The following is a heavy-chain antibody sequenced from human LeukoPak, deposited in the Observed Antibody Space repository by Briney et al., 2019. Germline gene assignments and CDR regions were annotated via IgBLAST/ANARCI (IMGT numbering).Heavy chain of an antibody. CDR3: ARGFVYCGGDCYQSERAFDI. D-gene: IGHD2-21*01. V-gene: IGHV1-2*02. Sequence: GASVKVSCKASGYTFTGYYMHWVRQAPGQGLEWMGWINPNSGGTKYAQKFQGRVTMTTETSISTAYMELSGLRSDDMAVYYCARGFVYCGGDCYQSERAFDIWGQGTMVSVSS. CDR2: INPNSGGT. J-gene: IGHJ3*02. CDR1: GYTFTGYY.